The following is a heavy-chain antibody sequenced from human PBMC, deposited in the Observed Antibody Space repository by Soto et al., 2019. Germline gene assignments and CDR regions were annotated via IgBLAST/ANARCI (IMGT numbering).Heavy chain of an antibody. CDR3: ARAESDSYYYYGMDV. Sequence: KPSETLSLTCTVSGGSISSYYWSWIRQPPGKGLEWIGYIYYSGSTNYNPSLKSRVTISVDTSKNQFSLKLSSVTAADTAVYYCARAESDSYYYYGMDVWGQGTTVTVSS. CDR1: GGSISSYY. V-gene: IGHV4-59*01. J-gene: IGHJ6*02. CDR2: IYYSGST.